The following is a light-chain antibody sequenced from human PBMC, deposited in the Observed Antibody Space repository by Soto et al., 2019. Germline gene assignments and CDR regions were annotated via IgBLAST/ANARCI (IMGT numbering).Light chain of an antibody. CDR1: SNDVGSYNL. CDR2: EVS. V-gene: IGLV2-23*02. J-gene: IGLJ3*02. CDR3: CSYASSITWV. Sequence: QSALTQPASVSGSPGQSITISCTGTSNDVGSYNLVSWYQQHPGKAPKLMIYEVSKRPSGVSNRFSGSKSGNTASLTISGLQAEDEADYYCCSYASSITWVYGGGTKLTVL.